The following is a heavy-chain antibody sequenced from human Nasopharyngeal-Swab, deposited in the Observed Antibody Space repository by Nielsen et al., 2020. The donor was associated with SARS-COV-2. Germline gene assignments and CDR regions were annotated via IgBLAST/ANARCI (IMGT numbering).Heavy chain of an antibody. CDR2: INHSGST. V-gene: IGHV4-34*01. D-gene: IGHD3-10*01. Sequence: SETLCLTCAVYGGSFSGYYWSWIRQPPGKGLEWIGEINHSGSTNYNPSLKSRVTISVDTSKNQFSLKLSSVTAADTAVYYCAREYYYGSGSYLGYWGQGTLVTVSS. CDR1: GGSFSGYY. CDR3: AREYYYGSGSYLGY. J-gene: IGHJ4*02.